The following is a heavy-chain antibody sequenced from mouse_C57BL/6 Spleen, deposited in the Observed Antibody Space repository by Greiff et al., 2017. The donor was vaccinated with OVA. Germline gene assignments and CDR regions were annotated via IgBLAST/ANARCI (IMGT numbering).Heavy chain of an antibody. J-gene: IGHJ1*03. V-gene: IGHV1-18*01. CDR1: GYTFTDYN. Sequence: EVQLQQSGPELVKPGASVKIPCKASGYTFTDYNKDRVKQSHGKSLEWIGDINPNNGGTIYNQKFKGKAILTVDKSSSTAYMVLRSLTSEDTAVYYCAKSTVGYFDVWGTGTTVTVSS. D-gene: IGHD1-1*01. CDR2: INPNNGGT. CDR3: AKSTVGYFDV.